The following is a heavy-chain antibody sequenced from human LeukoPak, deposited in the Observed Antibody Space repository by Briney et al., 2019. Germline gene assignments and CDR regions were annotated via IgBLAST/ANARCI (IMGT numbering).Heavy chain of an antibody. Sequence: GGSLRLSCAASGFTFSSYAMSWVRQAPGKGLEWISAISGSGTTTCYADSVKGLFTISRDTSKNTLYLQINSLRVEDTAVYYCIVFGDSNHWGQGTLVTVSS. CDR1: GFTFSSYA. J-gene: IGHJ5*02. D-gene: IGHD4-17*01. V-gene: IGHV3-23*01. CDR2: ISGSGTTT. CDR3: IVFGDSNH.